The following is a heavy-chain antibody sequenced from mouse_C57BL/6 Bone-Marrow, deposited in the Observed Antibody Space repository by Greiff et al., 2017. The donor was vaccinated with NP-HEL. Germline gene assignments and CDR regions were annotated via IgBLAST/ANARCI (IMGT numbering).Heavy chain of an antibody. V-gene: IGHV1-81*01. Sequence: VKLQQSGAELARPGASVKLSCKASGYTFTSYGISWVKQRTGQGLEWIGEIYPRSGNTYYNEKFKGKATLTADKSSSTAYMELRSLTSEDSAVYFCARRGLWSDMDYWGQGTSVTVSS. CDR2: IYPRSGNT. CDR1: GYTFTSYG. D-gene: IGHD1-1*02. J-gene: IGHJ4*01. CDR3: ARRGLWSDMDY.